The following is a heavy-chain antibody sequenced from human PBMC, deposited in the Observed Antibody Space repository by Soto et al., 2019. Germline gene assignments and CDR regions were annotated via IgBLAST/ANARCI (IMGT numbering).Heavy chain of an antibody. CDR2: IWYDGSNK. J-gene: IGHJ4*02. D-gene: IGHD1-26*01. Sequence: LRLSCAASGFTFSSYGMHWVRQAPGKGLEWVAVIWYDGSNKYYADSVKGRFTISRDNSKNTLYLQMNSLRAEDTAVYYCAREAAPAELLRRYYFDYWGQGTLVTVYS. CDR3: AREAAPAELLRRYYFDY. CDR1: GFTFSSYG. V-gene: IGHV3-33*01.